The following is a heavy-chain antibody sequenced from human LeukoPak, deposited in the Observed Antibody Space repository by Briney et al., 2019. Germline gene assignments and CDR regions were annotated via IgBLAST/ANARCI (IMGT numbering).Heavy chain of an antibody. D-gene: IGHD6-19*01. CDR1: GFTVSNTF. Sequence: PGGSLRLSCAASGFTVSNTFMSWVRQAPGKGLEWVSVIYSVGTSYYADSVKGRFTISRDNSKNTLYLQMNSLRAEDTAVYYCARGSGWLDYWGQGTLVTVSS. CDR2: IYSVGTS. V-gene: IGHV3-53*01. J-gene: IGHJ4*02. CDR3: ARGSGWLDY.